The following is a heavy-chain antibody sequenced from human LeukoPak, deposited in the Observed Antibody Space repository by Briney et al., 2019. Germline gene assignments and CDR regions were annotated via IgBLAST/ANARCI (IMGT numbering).Heavy chain of an antibody. CDR2: LSYDGSNK. J-gene: IGHJ4*02. V-gene: IGHV3-30*04. Sequence: GGSLRLSCAASGFTFNSYAMHWVRQAPGKGLEWVAILSYDGSNKYYADSVKGRFTISRDNSKNTLFLQMNSLRAEDTAVYYCVRDREASYCSSATCYNVVDYWGQGTLVPVSS. CDR1: GFTFNSYA. D-gene: IGHD2-2*02. CDR3: VRDREASYCSSATCYNVVDY.